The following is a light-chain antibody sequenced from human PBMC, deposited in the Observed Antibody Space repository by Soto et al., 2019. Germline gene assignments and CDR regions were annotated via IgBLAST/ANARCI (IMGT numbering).Light chain of an antibody. CDR2: DDS. J-gene: IGLJ2*01. CDR3: QVWDSSSDLVV. V-gene: IGLV3-21*02. CDR1: NIGSKS. Sequence: SYELTQPPSVSVAPGQTARITCGGNNIGSKSVHWYQQKPGQAPVLVVYDDSDRPSGIPKRFSGSNSGNTATLTISRVEAGDEADYYCQVWDSSSDLVVFGGGTKVTVL.